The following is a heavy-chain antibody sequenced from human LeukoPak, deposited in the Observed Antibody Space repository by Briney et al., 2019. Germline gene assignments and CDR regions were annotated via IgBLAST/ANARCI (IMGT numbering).Heavy chain of an antibody. Sequence: NPSETLSLTCSVSGGSISSDYWTWVRQPPGKGLEWIGYIYYSGSTNYNPSLKGRVTISLDTSKNQFSLKLSSVTAADTAVYYCAREAPYDGGFDIWGQGTVVTVSS. J-gene: IGHJ3*02. V-gene: IGHV4-59*01. CDR1: GGSISSDY. CDR3: AREAPYDGGFDI. CDR2: IYYSGST. D-gene: IGHD5-12*01.